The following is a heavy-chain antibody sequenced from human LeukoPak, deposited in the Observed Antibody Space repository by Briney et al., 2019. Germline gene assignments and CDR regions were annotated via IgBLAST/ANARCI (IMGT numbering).Heavy chain of an antibody. CDR3: ARDGEVGYDFWSGSGDY. J-gene: IGHJ4*02. Sequence: GGSLRLSCAASGFTFSSYWMGWVRQAPGKGLEWVANIKQDGSEKYYVDSVKGRFTISRDNAKNSLYLQMNSLRAEDTAVYYCARDGEVGYDFWSGSGDYWGQGTLVTVSS. V-gene: IGHV3-7*01. CDR1: GFTFSSYW. D-gene: IGHD3-3*01. CDR2: IKQDGSEK.